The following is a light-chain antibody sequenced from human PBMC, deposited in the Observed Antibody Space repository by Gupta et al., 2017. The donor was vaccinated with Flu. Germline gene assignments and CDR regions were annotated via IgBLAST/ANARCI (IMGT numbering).Light chain of an antibody. Sequence: TGAVTSSHYPYWFQQKPGQAPRTLIFDTTNKQSWTPARFSGSLLGGKAALTLSGAQPEDEADYYCLLSYNGALWIFGGGTKLTVL. J-gene: IGLJ3*02. V-gene: IGLV7-46*01. CDR2: DTT. CDR1: TGAVTSSHY. CDR3: LLSYNGALWI.